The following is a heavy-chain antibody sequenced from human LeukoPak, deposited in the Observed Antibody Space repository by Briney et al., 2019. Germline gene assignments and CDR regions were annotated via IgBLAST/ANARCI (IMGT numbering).Heavy chain of an antibody. D-gene: IGHD3-10*01. Sequence: GASVKVSCKASGYTFTGYYMHWVRQAPGQGLEWMGWMNPNSGNTGYAQKFQGRVTMTRNTSISTAYMELSSLRSEDTAVYYCARGSRITMVRGVIFDYWGQGTLVTVSS. CDR1: GYTFTGYY. CDR2: MNPNSGNT. V-gene: IGHV1-8*02. J-gene: IGHJ4*02. CDR3: ARGSRITMVRGVIFDY.